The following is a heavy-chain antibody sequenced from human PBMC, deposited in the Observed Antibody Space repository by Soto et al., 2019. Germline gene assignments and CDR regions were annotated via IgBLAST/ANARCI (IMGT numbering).Heavy chain of an antibody. Sequence: GGSLRLSCAASGFTFSSYAMSWVRQAPGKGLEWVSAISGSGGSTYYADSVKGRFTISRDNSKNTLYLQMNSLRAEDTAVYYCAKEKRAYPTLTFHNPIDYWGQGTLVTVSS. V-gene: IGHV3-23*01. CDR2: ISGSGGST. D-gene: IGHD2-21*02. J-gene: IGHJ4*02. CDR3: AKEKRAYPTLTFHNPIDY. CDR1: GFTFSSYA.